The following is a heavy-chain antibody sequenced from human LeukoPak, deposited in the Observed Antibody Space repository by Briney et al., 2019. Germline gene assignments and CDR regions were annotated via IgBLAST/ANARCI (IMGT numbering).Heavy chain of an antibody. V-gene: IGHV3-15*01. D-gene: IGHD6-13*01. CDR3: TTNQQLPGYYYYYMDV. CDR2: IKSKTDGGTK. CDR1: GFTFRNAW. Sequence: GGSLRLSCAASGFTFRNAWMSWVRQAPGKGLEWGGRIKSKTDGGTKAYAAPVKGRLPIPRDNSKKRLYWQMNSLKIEDTAVYYCTTNQQLPGYYYYYMDVWGKGTTVTVSS. J-gene: IGHJ6*03.